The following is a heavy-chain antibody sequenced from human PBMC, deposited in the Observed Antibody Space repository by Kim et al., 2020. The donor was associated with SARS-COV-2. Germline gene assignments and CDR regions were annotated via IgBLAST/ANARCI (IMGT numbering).Heavy chain of an antibody. CDR3: AVVPTRDWFDP. Sequence: YYADSVKGRFTISRDNSKNTLYLQMNGLRAEDTAVYYCAVVPTRDWFDPWGQGTLVTVSS. V-gene: IGHV3-23*01. J-gene: IGHJ5*02. D-gene: IGHD2-8*01.